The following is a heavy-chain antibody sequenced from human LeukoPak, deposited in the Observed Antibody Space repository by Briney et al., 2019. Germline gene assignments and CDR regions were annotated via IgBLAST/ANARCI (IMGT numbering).Heavy chain of an antibody. V-gene: IGHV4-34*01. CDR3: ARGTPLYYYGMDV. J-gene: IGHJ6*02. CDR1: GGSFSGYY. CDR2: INHSGST. Sequence: PSETLSLTCAVYGGSFSGYYWSWIRQPPGKGLEWIGEINHSGSTNYNPSLKSRVTISVDTSKNQFSLKLSSVTAADTAVYYCARGTPLYYYGMDVWGQGTTVTVSS.